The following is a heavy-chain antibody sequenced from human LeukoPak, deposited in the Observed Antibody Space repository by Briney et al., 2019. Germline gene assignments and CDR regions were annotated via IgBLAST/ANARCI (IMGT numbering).Heavy chain of an antibody. CDR3: AGDYGSGSYRFDY. J-gene: IGHJ4*02. CDR1: GGSISSYS. CDR2: IYYSGST. V-gene: IGHV4-59*12. Sequence: SETLSLTCTVSGGSISSYSWSWVRQPPGGGLEWIGYIYYSGSTTYNHSLKSRVTISLDTSKNHFSLKLNSVTAADTAVYYCAGDYGSGSYRFDYWGQGTLVTVSS. D-gene: IGHD3-10*01.